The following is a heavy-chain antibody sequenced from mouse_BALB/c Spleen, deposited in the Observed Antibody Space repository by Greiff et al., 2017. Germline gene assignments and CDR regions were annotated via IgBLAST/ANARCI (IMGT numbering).Heavy chain of an antibody. CDR1: GYTFTDYN. CDR3: ARSRYMWYYFDY. CDR2: IYPYNGGT. J-gene: IGHJ2*01. V-gene: IGHV1S29*02. D-gene: IGHD1-1*02. Sequence: VQLQQSGPELVKPGASVKISCKASGYTFTDYNMHWVKQSHGKSLEWIGYIYPYNGGTGYNQKFKSKATLTVDNSSSTAYMELRSLTSEDSAVYYCARSRYMWYYFDYWGQGTTLTVSS.